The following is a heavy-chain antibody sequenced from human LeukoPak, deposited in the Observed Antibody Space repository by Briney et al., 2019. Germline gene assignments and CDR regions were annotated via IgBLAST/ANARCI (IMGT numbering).Heavy chain of an antibody. J-gene: IGHJ3*02. V-gene: IGHV1-18*01. CDR1: DYTFTSYG. D-gene: IGHD6-19*01. CDR3: ARDKAVADSGWAFDI. Sequence: GASVKVSCKASDYTFTSYGISWVRQAPGQGLEWMGWISGYNGNTNHAQRLQGRVTMTTDTSTSIAYMELRSLRSDDTAVYYCARDKAVADSGWAFDIWGQGTMVTVSS. CDR2: ISGYNGNT.